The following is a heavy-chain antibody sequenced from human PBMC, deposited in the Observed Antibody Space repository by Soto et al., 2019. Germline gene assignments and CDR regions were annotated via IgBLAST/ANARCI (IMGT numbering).Heavy chain of an antibody. V-gene: IGHV3-33*08. CDR2: IWYDGSNK. CDR3: ARDASVRGALTTCDY. CDR1: GFTFSSYG. D-gene: IGHD3-10*01. Sequence: GGSLRLSCAASGFTFSSYGMHWVRQAPGKGLEWVAVIWYDGSNKYYADSVKGRFTISRDNSKNTLYLQMNSLRAEDTAEYYCARDASVRGALTTCDYWGQGTLVTVSS. J-gene: IGHJ4*02.